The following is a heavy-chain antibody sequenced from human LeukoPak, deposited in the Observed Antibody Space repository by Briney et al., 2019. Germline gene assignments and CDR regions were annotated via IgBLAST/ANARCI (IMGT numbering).Heavy chain of an antibody. CDR1: GFTFSTYG. D-gene: IGHD6-6*01. V-gene: IGHV3-33*01. CDR3: VRDCYSSSSVCYYGLDV. Sequence: GGSLRLSCAASGFTFSTYGMHWVRQAPGKGLEWVSIIWYDGSNKYYADSVKGRFTISRDNSKNTLYLQMDSLRAEDTAVYYCVRDCYSSSSVCYYGLDVWGQGTTVTVSS. J-gene: IGHJ6*02. CDR2: IWYDGSNK.